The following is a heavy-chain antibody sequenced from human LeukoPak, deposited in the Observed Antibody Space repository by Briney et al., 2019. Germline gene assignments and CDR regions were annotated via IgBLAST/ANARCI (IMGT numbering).Heavy chain of an antibody. Sequence: GESLRLSCTASGFTFNSYTMSWVRQAQGRGMEWISAIVGRGDVTDHADSVKGRFTVSRDNSRNTLYLQMNSLRAEDTAVYYCASPGGYDFWSGPFDYWGQGTLVTVSS. V-gene: IGHV3-23*01. CDR1: GFTFNSYT. CDR2: IVGRGDVT. CDR3: ASPGGYDFWSGPFDY. J-gene: IGHJ4*02. D-gene: IGHD3-3*01.